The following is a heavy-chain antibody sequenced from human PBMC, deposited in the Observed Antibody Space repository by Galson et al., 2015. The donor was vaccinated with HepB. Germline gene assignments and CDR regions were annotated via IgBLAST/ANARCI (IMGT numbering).Heavy chain of an antibody. CDR2: IYSGDSDV. D-gene: IGHD2/OR15-2a*01. CDR1: GYSFTNYW. CDR3: ARLATYCNSGSCKTLGQFYFDF. V-gene: IGHV5-51*01. Sequence: QSGAEVKKPGDSLKIPCKGSGYSFTNYWIAWVRQVPGIGLEWMGIIYSGDSDVRYSPSFQVQVTISADKSISTAFLQWSSLKASDTAIYYCARLATYCNSGSCKTLGQFYFDFWGQGTLVTVSS. J-gene: IGHJ4*02.